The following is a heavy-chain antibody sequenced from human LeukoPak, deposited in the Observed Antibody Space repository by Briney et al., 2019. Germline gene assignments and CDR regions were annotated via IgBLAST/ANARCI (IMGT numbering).Heavy chain of an antibody. CDR3: ARLKFYDSTGYSPGYYMDV. V-gene: IGHV4-4*07. J-gene: IGHJ6*03. CDR2: IYGSGIT. Sequence: PSETLSLTCTVSGGSIISNYWSWIRQSAGPGLEWIGRIYGSGITDYNPSLKSRVTMSLDTSRKQFSLRLTSVTAADTAVYYCARLKFYDSTGYSPGYYMDVWGKGTTVSVFS. D-gene: IGHD3-22*01. CDR1: GGSIISNY.